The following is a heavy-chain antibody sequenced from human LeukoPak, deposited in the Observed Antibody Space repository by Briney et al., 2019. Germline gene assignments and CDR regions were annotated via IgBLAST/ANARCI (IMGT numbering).Heavy chain of an antibody. CDR2: IDHSGST. J-gene: IGHJ4*02. V-gene: IGHV4-34*01. Sequence: SETLSLTCAAYGASFSGYYWSWIRQPPGKGLEWLGEIDHSGSTNYNPSLKSRVTISVDTSKNQFSLKLSSVTAADTAVYYCARAGVVTMVRGVISYWGQGTLVTVSS. D-gene: IGHD3-10*01. CDR3: ARAGVVTMVRGVISY. CDR1: GASFSGYY.